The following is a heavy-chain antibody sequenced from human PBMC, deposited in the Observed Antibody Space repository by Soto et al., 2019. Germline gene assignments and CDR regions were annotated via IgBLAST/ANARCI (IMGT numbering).Heavy chain of an antibody. Sequence: QVQLQESGPGLVKPSGTLSLTCAVSGGSISSSNWWSWVRQPPGKGLEWIGEIYHSGSTNYNPSLKSRVTISVDKSKTQFALKLSSVTAADTAVYYCARDVTMVRGVIRGWYFDYWGQGTLVTVSS. J-gene: IGHJ4*02. D-gene: IGHD3-10*01. CDR3: ARDVTMVRGVIRGWYFDY. CDR2: IYHSGST. V-gene: IGHV4-4*02. CDR1: GGSISSSNW.